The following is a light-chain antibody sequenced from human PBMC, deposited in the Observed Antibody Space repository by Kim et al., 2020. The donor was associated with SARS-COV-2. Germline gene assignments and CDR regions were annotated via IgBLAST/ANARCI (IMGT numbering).Light chain of an antibody. Sequence: SVSPGQTARITCSGDVLAKKYARWFQQKPGQAPVLVIYKDSERPSGIPNRFSGSTSGTTVTLTISGAQVEYEADYYCYSAAENNRVFGGGTKLTVL. CDR1: VLAKKY. V-gene: IGLV3-27*01. J-gene: IGLJ3*02. CDR3: YSAAENNRV. CDR2: KDS.